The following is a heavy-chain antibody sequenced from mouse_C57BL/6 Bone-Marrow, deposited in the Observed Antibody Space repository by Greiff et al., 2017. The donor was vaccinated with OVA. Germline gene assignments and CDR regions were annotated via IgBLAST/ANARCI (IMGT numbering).Heavy chain of an antibody. D-gene: IGHD1-1*01. CDR2: IDPSDSYS. CDR1: GYTFPSYW. CDR3: AREITTVYFDY. J-gene: IGHJ2*01. V-gene: IGHV1-50*01. Sequence: QVQLQQPGAELVKPGASVKLSCKASGYTFPSYWMQWVKQRPGQGLEWIGEIDPSDSYSNYNPKFKGKATLTVDTSSSTAYMQRSSLTAEDSAVYYCAREITTVYFDYWGQGTTLTVSS.